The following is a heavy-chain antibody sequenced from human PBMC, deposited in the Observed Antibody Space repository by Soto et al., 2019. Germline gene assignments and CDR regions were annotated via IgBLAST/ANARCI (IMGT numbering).Heavy chain of an antibody. CDR1: GFTFSRYA. J-gene: IGHJ4*02. CDR3: AEFLPRGYTYGYLVDY. D-gene: IGHD5-18*01. V-gene: IGHV3-23*01. Sequence: GGSLRLSCEASGFTFSRYAMSWVSQAPGKGLEWVSEISGSGDSTYYADSVKGRFTISRDNSRNILYLQMNSLRAEYTAVYYCAEFLPRGYTYGYLVDYWGQGTLVTVSS. CDR2: ISGSGDST.